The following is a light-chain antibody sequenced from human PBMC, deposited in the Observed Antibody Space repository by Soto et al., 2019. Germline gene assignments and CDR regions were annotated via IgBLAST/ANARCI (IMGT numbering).Light chain of an antibody. CDR3: QQYRSSPSFT. V-gene: IGKV3-20*01. J-gene: IGKJ3*01. CDR1: QSVSSSY. CDR2: GVS. Sequence: EIVLTQSPGTLSLSPGERATLSCRASQSVSSSYLAWYQQKPGQAPRLLIYGVSGRATGIPHRFSGSGSGTDFALTISRLETEDFAVYYCQQYRSSPSFTFGPGTNLDIK.